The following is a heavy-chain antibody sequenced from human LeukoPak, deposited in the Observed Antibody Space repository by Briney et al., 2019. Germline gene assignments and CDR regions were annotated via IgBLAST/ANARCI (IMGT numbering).Heavy chain of an antibody. CDR3: ARDDSGSYTRNFNY. V-gene: IGHV3-11*04. CDR2: ISNSGSTI. CDR1: GFTFSDFY. J-gene: IGHJ4*02. Sequence: GGSLRLSCAASGFTFSDFYMTWIRQAPGKGLEWVSYISNSGSTIYYADSVKGRFTISRDNAKNSLYLQMNSLRAEDTAVYYCARDDSGSYTRNFNYWGQGTLVTVSS. D-gene: IGHD3-10*01.